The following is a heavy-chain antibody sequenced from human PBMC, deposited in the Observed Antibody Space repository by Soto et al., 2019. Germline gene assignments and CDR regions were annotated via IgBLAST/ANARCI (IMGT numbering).Heavy chain of an antibody. CDR3: ARELLWFGDPMSYYYYGMDV. Sequence: AASVKVSCKASGYTFTSYYMHWVRQAPGQGLEWMGIINPSGGSTSYAQKFQGRVTMTRDTSTSTVYMELSSLRSEDTAVYYCARELLWFGDPMSYYYYGMDVWGQGTTVTVSS. CDR1: GYTFTSYY. V-gene: IGHV1-46*01. CDR2: INPSGGST. D-gene: IGHD3-10*01. J-gene: IGHJ6*02.